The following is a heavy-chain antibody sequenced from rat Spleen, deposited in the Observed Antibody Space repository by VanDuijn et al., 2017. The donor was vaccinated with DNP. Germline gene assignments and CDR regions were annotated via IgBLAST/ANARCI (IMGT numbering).Heavy chain of an antibody. CDR1: GFNFNDYW. CDR2: ISYDDRST. J-gene: IGHJ2*01. V-gene: IGHV5-7*01. D-gene: IGHD1-4*01. CDR3: AGRPPPTRGPFDY. Sequence: EVQLVESGGGLVQPGRSMKLSCAASGFNFNDYWMGWVRQAPKKGLEWVATISYDDRSTYYRDSVKGRFTISRDNAKNTLYLQMDSLRSDDTATYYCAGRPPPTRGPFDYWGQGIMVTVSS.